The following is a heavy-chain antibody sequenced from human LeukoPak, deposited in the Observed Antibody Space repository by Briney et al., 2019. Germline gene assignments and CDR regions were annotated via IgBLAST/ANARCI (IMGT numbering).Heavy chain of an antibody. CDR3: AKDIWSSGSYYPIDY. Sequence: GGSLRLSCAASGFTFSSYGMHWVRQAPGKGLEWVAVISYDGSNKYYADSVKGRFTISRDNSKNTLYLQMNSLRAEDTAVYYCAKDIWSSGSYYPIDYWDQGTLVTVSS. V-gene: IGHV3-30*18. J-gene: IGHJ4*02. D-gene: IGHD1-26*01. CDR2: ISYDGSNK. CDR1: GFTFSSYG.